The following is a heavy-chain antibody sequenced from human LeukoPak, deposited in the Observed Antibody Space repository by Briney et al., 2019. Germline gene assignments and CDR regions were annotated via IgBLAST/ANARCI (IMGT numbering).Heavy chain of an antibody. V-gene: IGHV1-69*04. Sequence: GASVKVSCKASGGTFGSYAISWVRQAPGQGLEWMGRIIPILGIANYAQKFQGRVTITADKSTSTAYMELSSLRSEDTAVYYCAREELRGWYSVPDYWGQGTLVTVSS. CDR2: IIPILGIA. D-gene: IGHD6-19*01. CDR3: AREELRGWYSVPDY. J-gene: IGHJ4*02. CDR1: GGTFGSYA.